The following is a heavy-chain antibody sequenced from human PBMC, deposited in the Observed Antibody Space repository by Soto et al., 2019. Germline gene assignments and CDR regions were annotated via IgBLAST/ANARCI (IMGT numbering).Heavy chain of an antibody. CDR3: AREGLVEWDHLDY. CDR2: ISSSSSYI. J-gene: IGHJ4*02. D-gene: IGHD3-3*01. Sequence: PWGSLRLSCAASGFTFSSYSMNWVRQAPGKGLEWVSSISSSSSYIYYADSVKGRFTISRDNAKNSLYLQMNGLRAEDTAVYYCAREGLVEWDHLDYWGQGTLVTVSS. CDR1: GFTFSSYS. V-gene: IGHV3-21*01.